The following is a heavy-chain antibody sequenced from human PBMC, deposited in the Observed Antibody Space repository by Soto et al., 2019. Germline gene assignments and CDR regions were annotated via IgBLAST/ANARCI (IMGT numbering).Heavy chain of an antibody. Sequence: QVQLQESGPGLVKPSQTLSLTSTVSGGSISSGDYYWSLIRQPPGKGLEWIGYIYYSGSTYYNPSLKSRVTISVDTSKNQFSLKLSSVTAADTAVYYSAHYSSGRAFDIWGQVTMVTVSS. CDR1: GGSISSGDYY. CDR3: AHYSSGRAFDI. V-gene: IGHV4-30-4*01. J-gene: IGHJ3*02. CDR2: IYYSGST. D-gene: IGHD6-19*01.